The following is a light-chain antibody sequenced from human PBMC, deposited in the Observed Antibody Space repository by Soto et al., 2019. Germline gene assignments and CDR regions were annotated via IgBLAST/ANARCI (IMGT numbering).Light chain of an antibody. V-gene: IGKV1-5*03. CDR2: KAS. J-gene: IGKJ1*01. CDR3: QHYNSYSEA. CDR1: QTISSW. Sequence: DIQMTQSPSTLSGSVGDRVTITCRASQTISSWLAWYQQKPGKAPKLLIYKASSLKSGVPSRFSGSGSGTEFTLTISSLQPDDVETYYCQHYNSYSEAFCQGTKVELK.